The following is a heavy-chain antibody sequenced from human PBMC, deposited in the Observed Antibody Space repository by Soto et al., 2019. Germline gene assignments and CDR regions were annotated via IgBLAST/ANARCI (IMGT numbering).Heavy chain of an antibody. CDR2: ISAYNGNT. Sequence: GASVKVSCKASGYTFTSYGISWVRQAPGQGLEWMGWISAYNGNTNYAQKLQGRVTMTTDTSTSTAYMELRSLRSDDTAVYYCARGDSSGYGSWGYYYYGMDVWGQGTTVTVSS. CDR1: GYTFTSYG. J-gene: IGHJ6*02. D-gene: IGHD3-22*01. V-gene: IGHV1-18*04. CDR3: ARGDSSGYGSWGYYYYGMDV.